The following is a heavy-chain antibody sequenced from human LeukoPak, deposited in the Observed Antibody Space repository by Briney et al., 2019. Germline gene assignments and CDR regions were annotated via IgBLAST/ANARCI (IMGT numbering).Heavy chain of an antibody. V-gene: IGHV1-18*01. CDR3: ARRANKGSGWSDAFDI. Sequence: ASVNVSCKASGYTFTSYGISWVRQAPGQGLEWMGWINPNSGGTNYAQKLQGRVTMTTDTSTSTAYMELRSLRSDDTAVYYCARRANKGSGWSDAFDIWGQGTMVTVSS. CDR1: GYTFTSYG. J-gene: IGHJ3*02. CDR2: INPNSGGT. D-gene: IGHD6-19*01.